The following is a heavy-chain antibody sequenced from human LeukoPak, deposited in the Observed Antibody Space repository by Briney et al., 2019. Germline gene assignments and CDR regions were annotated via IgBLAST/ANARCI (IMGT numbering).Heavy chain of an antibody. V-gene: IGHV3-48*03. Sequence: GGSLRLSCAASGFTFSSYEMNWVRQAPGKGLEWVSYISSSGSTIYYADSVKGRFTTSRDNAKNSLYLQMHSLRAEDTAVYYCARVPYYDLWSGYQFDYWGQGTLVTVSS. D-gene: IGHD3-3*01. CDR2: ISSSGSTI. CDR1: GFTFSSYE. CDR3: ARVPYYDLWSGYQFDY. J-gene: IGHJ4*02.